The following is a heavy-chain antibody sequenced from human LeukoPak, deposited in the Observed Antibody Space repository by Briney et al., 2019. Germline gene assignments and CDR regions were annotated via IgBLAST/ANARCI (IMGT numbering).Heavy chain of an antibody. CDR3: ARDQLGGDPDDYYYYYMDV. CDR1: GFFFCAYA. D-gene: IGHD4-17*01. CDR2: IRSKTYGGAI. J-gene: IGHJ6*03. V-gene: IGHV3-49*03. Sequence: QSGRSLRLSCTPSGFFFCAYAMSWFRQAPGKGVEWVGFIRSKTYGGAIEYAASVKGRFTISRDDSKGIAYLQMNSLKTEDTAVYYCARDQLGGDPDDYYYYYMDVWGKGTTVTVSS.